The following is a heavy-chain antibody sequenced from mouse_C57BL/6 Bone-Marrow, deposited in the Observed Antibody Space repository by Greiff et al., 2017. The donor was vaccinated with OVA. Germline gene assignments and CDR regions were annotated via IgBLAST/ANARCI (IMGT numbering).Heavy chain of an antibody. V-gene: IGHV1-81*01. Sequence: VQGVESGAELARPGASVKLSCKASGYTFTSYGISWVKQRTGQGLEWIGEIYPRSGNTYYNEKFKGKATLTADKSSSTAYMELRSLTSEDSAVYFCARGYYSNWRDYWGQGTSVTVAS. D-gene: IGHD2-5*01. CDR3: ARGYYSNWRDY. CDR1: GYTFTSYG. J-gene: IGHJ4*01. CDR2: IYPRSGNT.